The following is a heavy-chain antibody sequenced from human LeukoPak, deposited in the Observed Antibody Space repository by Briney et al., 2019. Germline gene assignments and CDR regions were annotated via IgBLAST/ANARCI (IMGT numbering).Heavy chain of an antibody. D-gene: IGHD3-10*01. CDR2: ISWNSGSI. J-gene: IGHJ1*01. CDR3: AKDGSFTIRFPSFQH. CDR1: GFTFDDYA. V-gene: IGHV3-9*01. Sequence: GGSLRLSCAASGFTFDDYAMHWFRQAPGRGLEWVSGISWNSGSIGYADSVKGRLTISRDNAKNSLYLQMNSLRAEDTALYYCAKDGSFTIRFPSFQHWGQGTLVTVSS.